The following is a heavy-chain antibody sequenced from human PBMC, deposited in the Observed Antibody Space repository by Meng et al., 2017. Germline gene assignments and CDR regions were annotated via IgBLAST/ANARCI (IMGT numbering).Heavy chain of an antibody. J-gene: IGHJ4*02. CDR1: GGTFSSYA. CDR3: ARGAVANLQDFDY. CDR2: IIPIFGTA. Sequence: SVKVSCKASGGTFSSYAISWVRQAPGQGLEWMGGIIPIFGTANYAQKFQGRVTITTDESTSTAYMELSRLRSDDTAVYYCARGAVANLQDFDYWGQGTLVTVSS. D-gene: IGHD4/OR15-4a*01. V-gene: IGHV1-69*05.